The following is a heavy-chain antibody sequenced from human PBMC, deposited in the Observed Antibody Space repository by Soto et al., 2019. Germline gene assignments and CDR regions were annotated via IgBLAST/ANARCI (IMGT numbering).Heavy chain of an antibody. D-gene: IGHD3-3*01. J-gene: IGHJ6*02. CDR2: ISYDGINK. Sequence: GESLKISCAASGFNFSNYVMHWVRQAPGKGPEWLAVISYDGINKYYADSVRGRFTISRDNSKNMVYLQMSSLRDEDTAVYYCARDQRDSWSGNYFYYGMDVWGQGTTVTVSS. V-gene: IGHV3-30-3*01. CDR1: GFNFSNYV. CDR3: ARDQRDSWSGNYFYYGMDV.